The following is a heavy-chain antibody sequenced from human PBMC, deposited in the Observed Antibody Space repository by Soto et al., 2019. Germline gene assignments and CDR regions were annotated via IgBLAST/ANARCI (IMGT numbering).Heavy chain of an antibody. CDR2: VHYSGST. Sequence: PSETLSLTCSISGGSMSSYYWSWIRQAPGKGLEWAGYVHYSGSTDYNPSLGGRLTISLDTSKNQFSLKLTSATAADTAVYFCTRSTKYYFDSWGPGALVTVSS. V-gene: IGHV4-59*08. CDR1: GGSMSSYY. J-gene: IGHJ4*02. CDR3: TRSTKYYFDS.